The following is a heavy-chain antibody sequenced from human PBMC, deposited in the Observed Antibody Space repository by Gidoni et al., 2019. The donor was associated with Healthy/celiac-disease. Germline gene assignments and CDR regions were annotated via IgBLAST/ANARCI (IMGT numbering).Heavy chain of an antibody. J-gene: IGHJ5*02. V-gene: IGHV3-23*01. Sequence: EVQLLESGGGQVQPGGSLRLSCAASGFTFRSYAMSRVRQAPGQGLEWVSPLRVSGGSTYYADSVKGRFTISRDISNNTQYLQMNSLRAEDTAVYYCAKDGGGGLRYLRNWFDPWGQGTLVTVSS. CDR1: GFTFRSYA. CDR2: LRVSGGST. CDR3: AKDGGGGLRYLRNWFDP. D-gene: IGHD3-9*01.